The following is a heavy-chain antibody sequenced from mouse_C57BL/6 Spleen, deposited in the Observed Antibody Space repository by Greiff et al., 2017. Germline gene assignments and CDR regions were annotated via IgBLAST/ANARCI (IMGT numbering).Heavy chain of an antibody. CDR3: ARLDYDYDGDIDY. V-gene: IGHV1-55*01. CDR2: LYPGSGST. CDR1: GYTFTSYW. D-gene: IGHD2-4*01. Sequence: VQLQQPGAELVKPGASVKMSCKASGYTFTSYWINWVKPRPGQGLEWIGDLYPGSGSTNYNEKFKSKATLTVDTSSSTAYMQLSSLTSEDSAVYYCARLDYDYDGDIDYWGQGTTLTVSS. J-gene: IGHJ2*01.